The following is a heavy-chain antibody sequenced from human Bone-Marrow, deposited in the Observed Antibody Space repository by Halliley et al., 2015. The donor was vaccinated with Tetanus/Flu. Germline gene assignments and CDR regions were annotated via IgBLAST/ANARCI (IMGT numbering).Heavy chain of an antibody. V-gene: IGHV5-51*03. CDR3: ARRIAVANTWHSFDD. CDR2: IYPGVSNT. J-gene: IGHJ4*02. D-gene: IGHD6-19*01. Sequence: MQLVQSGAEVKKPGESLKISCKGSGYTFTSYWIVWVRQMPGRGLEWMGFIYPGVSNTRYSPSFQGQVTISADKSIRTAYLQGSSLQAADTAVYYCARRIAVANTWHSFDDWGRGTLVAVSS. CDR1: GYTFTSYW.